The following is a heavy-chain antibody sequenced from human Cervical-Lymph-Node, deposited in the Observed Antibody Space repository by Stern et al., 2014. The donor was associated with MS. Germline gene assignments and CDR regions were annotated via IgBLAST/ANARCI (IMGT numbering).Heavy chain of an antibody. V-gene: IGHV3-20*01. CDR2: INWNGGST. J-gene: IGHJ6*02. Sequence: EVQLVESGGGVVRPGRSLRLSCAASGFTFEDSGMSWVRQGPGTGLEWVAAINWNGGSTVYAGSVQGRFTISRDNAKNSLYLQMNSLRAEDTALYHCARAFCTGGVCYSFPFYGMDVWGQGTTVTVSS. D-gene: IGHD2-8*02. CDR1: GFTFEDSG. CDR3: ARAFCTGGVCYSFPFYGMDV.